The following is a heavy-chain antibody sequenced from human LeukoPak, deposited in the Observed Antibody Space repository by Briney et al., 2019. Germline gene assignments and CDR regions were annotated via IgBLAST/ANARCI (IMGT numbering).Heavy chain of an antibody. CDR2: INHSGST. Sequence: SETLSLTCAVYGGSFSGYYWSWIRQPPGKGLEWIGEINHSGSTNYNPSLKSRVTISVDTSKNQFSLKLSSVTAADTAVYYCARQLRYFDWEDYWGQGTLVTVSS. D-gene: IGHD3-9*01. CDR3: ARQLRYFDWEDY. J-gene: IGHJ4*02. CDR1: GGSFSGYY. V-gene: IGHV4-34*01.